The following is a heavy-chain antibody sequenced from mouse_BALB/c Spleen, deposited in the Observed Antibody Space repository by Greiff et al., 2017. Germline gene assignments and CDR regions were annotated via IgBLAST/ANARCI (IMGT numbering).Heavy chain of an antibody. J-gene: IGHJ3*01. Sequence: EVQLQQSGPELVKPGASVKISCKASGYSFTGYFMNWVMQSHGKSLEWIGRINPYNGDTFYNQKFKGKATLTVDKSSSTAHMELRSLASEDSAVYYCARGGGNSFAYWGQGTLVTVSA. D-gene: IGHD1-3*01. V-gene: IGHV1-20*02. CDR2: INPYNGDT. CDR1: GYSFTGYF. CDR3: ARGGGNSFAY.